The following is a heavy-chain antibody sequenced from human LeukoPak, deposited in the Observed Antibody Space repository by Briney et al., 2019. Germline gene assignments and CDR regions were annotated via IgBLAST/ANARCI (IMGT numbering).Heavy chain of an antibody. CDR3: AKGIYSSGWSYFDY. CDR2: LSGSGITT. Sequence: GESLRLSCAASGFTFSNSAMSWVRQASGKGLEWVSSLSGSGITTYYADSVKGRFTISRDNSKNTLYLQMNSLRAEDTAVYYCAKGIYSSGWSYFDYWGHGTLVTVSS. V-gene: IGHV3-23*01. D-gene: IGHD6-19*01. CDR1: GFTFSNSA. J-gene: IGHJ4*01.